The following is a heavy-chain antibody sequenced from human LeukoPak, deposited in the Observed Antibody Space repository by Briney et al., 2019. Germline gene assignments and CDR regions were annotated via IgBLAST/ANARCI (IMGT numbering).Heavy chain of an antibody. V-gene: IGHV4-59*01. Sequence: SETLSLTCTVSGGSISSYYWSWIRQPPGKGLEWIGYIYYSGSTNYNPSLKSRFTISVDTSKNQFSLKLSSVTAADTAVYYCARVLVHSGSYSSAFDIWGQGTMVTVSS. CDR1: GGSISSYY. J-gene: IGHJ3*02. D-gene: IGHD1-26*01. CDR2: IYYSGST. CDR3: ARVLVHSGSYSSAFDI.